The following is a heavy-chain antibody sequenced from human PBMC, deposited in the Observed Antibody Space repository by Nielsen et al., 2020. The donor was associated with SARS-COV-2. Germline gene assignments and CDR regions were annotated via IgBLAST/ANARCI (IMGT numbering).Heavy chain of an antibody. CDR2: IGGGGART. Sequence: GVLKISCAASGFTFSTSAMNWVRQAPGKGLEWVSGIGGGGARTFYADSVKGRFTVSRDNSKNTLYLQMNILRAEDTAVYYCAKRSLFSSNYYYGLDVWGQGTTVIVPS. CDR3: AKRSLFSSNYYYGLDV. D-gene: IGHD2-21*01. CDR1: GFTFSTSA. J-gene: IGHJ6*02. V-gene: IGHV3-23*01.